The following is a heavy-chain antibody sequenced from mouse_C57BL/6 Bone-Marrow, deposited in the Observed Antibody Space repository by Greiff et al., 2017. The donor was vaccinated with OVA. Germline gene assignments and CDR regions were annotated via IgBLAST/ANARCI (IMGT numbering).Heavy chain of an antibody. V-gene: IGHV8-12*01. D-gene: IGHD2-5*01. CDR2: IYWDDDK. CDR3: ARRGYSNLYYAMDY. CDR1: GFSLSTSGMG. Sequence: QVTLKESGPGILQSSQTLSLTCSFSGFSLSTSGMGVSWIRQPPGKGLEWLAHIYWDDDKRYNPSLKSRLTISKDTSRNQVFLKITSVDTADTATYYGARRGYSNLYYAMDYWGQGTSVTVSS. J-gene: IGHJ4*01.